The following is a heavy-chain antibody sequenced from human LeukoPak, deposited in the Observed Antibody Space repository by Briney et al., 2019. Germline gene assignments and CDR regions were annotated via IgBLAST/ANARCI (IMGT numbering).Heavy chain of an antibody. CDR1: GGSFSGCY. V-gene: IGHV4-34*01. Sequence: SETLSLTCAVYGGSFSGCYWSWIRQPPGKGLEWIGEINHSGSTNYNPSLKSRVTISVDTSKNQFSLKLSSVTAADTAVYYCARGVRLVTIFGVGLLDHWGQGTLVTVSS. CDR3: ARGVRLVTIFGVGLLDH. CDR2: INHSGST. J-gene: IGHJ4*02. D-gene: IGHD3-3*01.